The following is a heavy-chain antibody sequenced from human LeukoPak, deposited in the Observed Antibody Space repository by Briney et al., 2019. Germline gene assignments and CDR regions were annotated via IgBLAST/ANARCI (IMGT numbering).Heavy chain of an antibody. J-gene: IGHJ1*01. CDR3: AKVVVKAEYFQH. CDR2: IYYSGST. V-gene: IGHV4-39*01. CDR1: GGSISSSSYY. D-gene: IGHD2-21*01. Sequence: SETLSLTCTVSGGSISSSSYYWGWIRQPPGKGLEWIGSIYYSGSTYYNPSLKSRVTIYVDTSKNQFSLKLSSVTAADTAVYYCAKVVVKAEYFQHWARAPWSPSPQ.